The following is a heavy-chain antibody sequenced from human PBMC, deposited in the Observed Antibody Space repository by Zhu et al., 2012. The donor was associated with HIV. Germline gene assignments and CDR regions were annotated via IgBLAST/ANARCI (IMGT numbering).Heavy chain of an antibody. J-gene: IGHJ5*02. CDR1: GGSISSGDYY. V-gene: IGHV4-30-4*08. D-gene: IGHD6-19*01. CDR2: IYYSGST. CDR3: ARELRDSWAVAGSCGWFDP. Sequence: QVQLQESGPGLVKPSQTLSLTCTVSGGSISSGDYYWSWIRQPPGKGLEWIGYIYYSGSTYYNPSLKSRVTISVDTSKNQFSLKLSSVTAADTAVYYCARELRDSWAVAGSCGWFDPWGQGTLGHRLL.